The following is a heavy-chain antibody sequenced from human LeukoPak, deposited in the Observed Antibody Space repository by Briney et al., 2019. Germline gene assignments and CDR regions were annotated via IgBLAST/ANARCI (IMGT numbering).Heavy chain of an antibody. V-gene: IGHV4-59*01. J-gene: IGHJ4*02. D-gene: IGHD5-18*01. CDR1: GGSISSYY. CDR3: ARAGYSYGTGYYFDY. CDR2: IYYTRAT. Sequence: SETLSLTCTVSGGSISSYYWSWIRLPPGKGLEWIGYIYYTRATYYNPSLKSLVTISLDTSKNQFSLKLSSVTAADAAVYYCARAGYSYGTGYYFDYWGQGALVTVSS.